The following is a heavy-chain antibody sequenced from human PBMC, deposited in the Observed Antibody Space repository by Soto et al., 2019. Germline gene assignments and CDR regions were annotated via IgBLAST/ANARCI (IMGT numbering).Heavy chain of an antibody. CDR2: ISSSSYI. D-gene: IGHD2-2*01. Sequence: GGSLRLSCAASVFTVSSYSMNWVRQAPGKGLEWVSSISSSSYIYYADSVKGRFTISRDNAKNSLYLQMNSLRAEDTAVYYCARDLGCSSTSCKRGYYYYYGMDVWGQGTTVTVSS. V-gene: IGHV3-21*01. CDR1: VFTVSSYS. CDR3: ARDLGCSSTSCKRGYYYYYGMDV. J-gene: IGHJ6*02.